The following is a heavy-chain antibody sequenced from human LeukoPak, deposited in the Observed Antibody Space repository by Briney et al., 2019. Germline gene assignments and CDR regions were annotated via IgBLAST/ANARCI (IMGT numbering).Heavy chain of an antibody. D-gene: IGHD6-19*01. CDR3: ARHRSGWYRQKSWFDP. CDR1: GGSISGYF. Sequence: SETLSLTCTVSGGSISGYFWSWIRQPPGKGLEWIGYIYYSGSTNYNPSLKSRVTISVDTSKNQFSLKLSSVTAADTAVYYCARHRSGWYRQKSWFDPWGQGTLVTVSS. CDR2: IYYSGST. V-gene: IGHV4-59*08. J-gene: IGHJ5*02.